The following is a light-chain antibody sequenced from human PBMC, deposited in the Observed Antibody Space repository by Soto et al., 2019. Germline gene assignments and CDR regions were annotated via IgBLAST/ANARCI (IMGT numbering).Light chain of an antibody. Sequence: QSVLTQPASVSGSPGQSIAISCTGASSDVGGYNYVSWYQQHPGKAPRLMIYDVSNRPSGVSDRFSSSKSGNTASLTISGLQAEDEAEYYCSSYTSSSTYVFGTGTKVTVL. V-gene: IGLV2-14*01. CDR2: DVS. CDR3: SSYTSSSTYV. CDR1: SSDVGGYNY. J-gene: IGLJ1*01.